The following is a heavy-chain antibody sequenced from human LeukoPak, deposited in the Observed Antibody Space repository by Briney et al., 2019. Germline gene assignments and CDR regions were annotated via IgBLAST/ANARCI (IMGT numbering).Heavy chain of an antibody. V-gene: IGHV1-24*01. J-gene: IGHJ3*02. Sequence: ASVKVSCKVSGYTLTELSMHWVRQAPGKGLEWMGGFDPEDGETIYAQKFQGRVTMTEDTSTDTAYMELSSLRSEDTAVYYCATYCSSTSCWWAFDIWGQGTMVTVSS. CDR3: ATYCSSTSCWWAFDI. D-gene: IGHD2-2*01. CDR1: GYTLTELS. CDR2: FDPEDGET.